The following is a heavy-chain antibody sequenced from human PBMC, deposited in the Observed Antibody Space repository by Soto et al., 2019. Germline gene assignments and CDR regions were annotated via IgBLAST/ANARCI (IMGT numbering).Heavy chain of an antibody. J-gene: IGHJ2*01. CDR3: AKNSYGDYDWYFDL. CDR1: GFTFSSYA. Sequence: EVQLLESGGGLVQPGGSLRLSCAASGFTFSSYAMSWVRQAPGKGLEWVSIISGSGGSTYYADSVRGRFTISRDNSKNPLYLKMNSLRAEDTAIYYCAKNSYGDYDWYFDLWGRGTLVPVSS. D-gene: IGHD4-17*01. CDR2: ISGSGGST. V-gene: IGHV3-23*01.